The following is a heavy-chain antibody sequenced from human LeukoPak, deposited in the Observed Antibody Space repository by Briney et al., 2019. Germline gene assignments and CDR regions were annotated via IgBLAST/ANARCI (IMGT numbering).Heavy chain of an antibody. J-gene: IGHJ6*02. V-gene: IGHV3-23*01. CDR3: ARAAERNYDFWSGYSLNFYYYGMDV. CDR2: ISGSGGST. D-gene: IGHD3-3*01. Sequence: GGSLRLSCAASGFTFSSYAMSWVRQAPGKGLEWVSAISGSGGSTYYADSVKGRFTISRDNSKNTLYLQMNSLRVEDTAVYYCARAAERNYDFWSGYSLNFYYYGMDVWGQGTTVTVSS. CDR1: GFTFSSYA.